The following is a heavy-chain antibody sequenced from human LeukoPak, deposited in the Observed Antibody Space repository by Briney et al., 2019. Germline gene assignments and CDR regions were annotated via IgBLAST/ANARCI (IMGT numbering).Heavy chain of an antibody. CDR2: IKQDGSEK. CDR3: ARDAYNWNIDVFDI. V-gene: IGHV3-7*01. D-gene: IGHD1/OR15-1a*01. CDR1: GFTFSSYW. J-gene: IGHJ3*02. Sequence: GGSLRLSCAASGFTFSSYWMTWVRQAPGKGLEWVASIKQDGSEKYCVDSVKGRFTVSRDNAKNSLYLLMNSLRAEDTAVYYCARDAYNWNIDVFDIWGQGTMVTVSS.